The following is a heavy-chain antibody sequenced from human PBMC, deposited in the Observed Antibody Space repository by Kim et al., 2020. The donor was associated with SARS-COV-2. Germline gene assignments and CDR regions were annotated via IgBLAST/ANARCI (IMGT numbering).Heavy chain of an antibody. CDR1: GFTFSSYW. CDR2: INSDGSST. D-gene: IGHD2-2*01. J-gene: IGHJ4*02. Sequence: GGSLRLSCAASGFTFSSYWMHWVRQAPGKGLVWVSRINSDGSSTSYADSVKGRFTISRDNAKNTLDLQMNSLRAEDTAVYYCARVCSTSCPRDYWGQGTLDTVSS. V-gene: IGHV3-74*01. CDR3: ARVCSTSCPRDY.